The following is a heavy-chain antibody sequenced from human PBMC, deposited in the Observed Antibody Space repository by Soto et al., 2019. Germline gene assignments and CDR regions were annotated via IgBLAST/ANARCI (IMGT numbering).Heavy chain of an antibody. V-gene: IGHV4-34*01. CDR1: VGSFSGYY. CDR2: INHSGST. Sequence: PSETLSLTCAVYVGSFSGYYWSWIRQPPGRGLEWIGEINHSGSTNYNPSLKSRVTISVDTSKNQFSLKLSSVTAADTAVYYCARGRLGSSTSCSTWFDPWGQGTLVTVSS. J-gene: IGHJ5*02. D-gene: IGHD2-2*02. CDR3: ARGRLGSSTSCSTWFDP.